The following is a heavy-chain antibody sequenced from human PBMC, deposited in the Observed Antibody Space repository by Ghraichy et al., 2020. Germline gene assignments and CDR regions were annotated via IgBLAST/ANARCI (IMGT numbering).Heavy chain of an antibody. Sequence: GESLNISCKGSGYSFTSYWIGWVRQMPGKGLEWMGIIYPGDSDTRYSPSFQGQVTISADKSISTAYLQWSSLKASDTAMYYCASSGWYGDYYYYGMDVWGQGTTVTVSS. CDR2: IYPGDSDT. CDR1: GYSFTSYW. V-gene: IGHV5-51*01. D-gene: IGHD6-19*01. J-gene: IGHJ6*02. CDR3: ASSGWYGDYYYYGMDV.